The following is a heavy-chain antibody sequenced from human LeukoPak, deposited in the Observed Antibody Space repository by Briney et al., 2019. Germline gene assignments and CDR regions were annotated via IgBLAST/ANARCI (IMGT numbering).Heavy chain of an antibody. CDR2: INHSGST. CDR1: GESFSGYY. J-gene: IGHJ3*02. Sequence: SETLSLTCAVYGESFSGYYWSWIRQPPGKGLEWIGEINHSGSTNYNPSLKSRVTISVDTSKNQFSLKLSSVTAADTAVYYCAREKGGGRFSGTAWVAFDIWGQGTMVTVSS. D-gene: IGHD1/OR15-1a*01. CDR3: AREKGGGRFSGTAWVAFDI. V-gene: IGHV4-34*01.